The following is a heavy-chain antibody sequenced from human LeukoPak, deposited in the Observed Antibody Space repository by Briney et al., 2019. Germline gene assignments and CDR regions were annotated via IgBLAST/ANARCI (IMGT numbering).Heavy chain of an antibody. D-gene: IGHD2-2*01. V-gene: IGHV3-9*01. CDR2: ISWNSGSI. Sequence: PGGSLRLSCAASGFTFDDYTMHWVRQAPGKGLEWVSGISWNSGSIGYADSVKGRFTISRDNAKNSLYLQMNSLRAEDTAVYYCARTARHIVVVPAAILGAFDIWGQGTMVTVSS. CDR3: ARTARHIVVVPAAILGAFDI. J-gene: IGHJ3*02. CDR1: GFTFDDYT.